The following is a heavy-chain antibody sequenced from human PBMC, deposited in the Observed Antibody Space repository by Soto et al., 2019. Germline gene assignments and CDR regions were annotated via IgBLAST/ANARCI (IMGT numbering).Heavy chain of an antibody. CDR3: AKGTPVDD. CDR1: GFTFSSYS. CDR2: ISSGGTTI. V-gene: IGHV3-48*01. Sequence: HPGGSLRLSCAASGFTFSSYSVNWVRQAPGKGLEWVSYISSGGTTIYYADSVKGRFTSSRDNAKNSLYLQMNSLTVEDTAVYYCAKGTPVDDWGQGTLVTVSS. J-gene: IGHJ4*02.